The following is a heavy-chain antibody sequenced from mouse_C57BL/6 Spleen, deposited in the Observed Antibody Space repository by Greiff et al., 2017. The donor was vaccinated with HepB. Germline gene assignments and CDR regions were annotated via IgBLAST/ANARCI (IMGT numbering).Heavy chain of an antibody. J-gene: IGHJ2*01. D-gene: IGHD2-1*01. CDR2: ISDGGSYT. CDR1: GFTFSSYA. CDR3: AREGLYYGNFHFDY. V-gene: IGHV5-4*01. Sequence: EVQVVESGGGLVKPGGSLKLSCAASGFTFSSYAMSWVRQTPEKRLEWVATISDGGSYTYYPDNVKGRFTISRDNAKNNLYLQMSHLKSEDTAMYYCAREGLYYGNFHFDYWGQGTTLTVSS.